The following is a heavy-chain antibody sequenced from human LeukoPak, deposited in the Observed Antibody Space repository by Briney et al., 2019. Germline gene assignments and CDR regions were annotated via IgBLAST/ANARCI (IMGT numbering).Heavy chain of an antibody. CDR3: ARVGGDYSYGMDV. V-gene: IGHV6-1*01. CDR2: TFYRSKWYN. CDR1: GDSVSSNSVT. J-gene: IGHJ6*02. Sequence: SQTLSLTCAISGDSVSSNSVTWNWIRQSPSRGLEWLGRTFYRSKWYNDYAVSVKSRITINPDTSKNQFSLQLNSVTPEDTAVYYCARVGGDYSYGMDVWGQGTTVTVSS. D-gene: IGHD3-16*01.